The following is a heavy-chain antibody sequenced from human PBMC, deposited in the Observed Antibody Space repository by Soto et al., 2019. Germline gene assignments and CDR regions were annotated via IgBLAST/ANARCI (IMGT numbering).Heavy chain of an antibody. CDR1: GFTFNNYG. J-gene: IGHJ4*02. V-gene: IGHV3-33*01. CDR3: TRAAIKGELLDY. D-gene: IGHD1-26*01. Sequence: QVQLVESGGGVVQPGRTLRLSCAASGFTFNNYGMHWVRQAPGKGLEWVALIWHDGSNKGYADSVKGRFTISRDNSKNTLNLQLNRMRVEDTAGYYCTRAAIKGELLDYWGQGTQVTVSS. CDR2: IWHDGSNK.